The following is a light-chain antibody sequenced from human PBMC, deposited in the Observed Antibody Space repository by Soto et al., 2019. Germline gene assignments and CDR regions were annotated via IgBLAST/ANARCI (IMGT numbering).Light chain of an antibody. CDR2: NVN. CDR1: SSDVGSYDY. V-gene: IGLV2-11*01. Sequence: QSVLIQPPSVSGSPGQSVTISCTGTSSDVGSYDYVSWYQQHPGTVPKPMIYNVNTQPSGVPDRFSGSKSGNTASMTISGLQAEDEADYYCSSFTSERIYVVGPGTNVTVL. CDR3: SSFTSERIYV. J-gene: IGLJ1*01.